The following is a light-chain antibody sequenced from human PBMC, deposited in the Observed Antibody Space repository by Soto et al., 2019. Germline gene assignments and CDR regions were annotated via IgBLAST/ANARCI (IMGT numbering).Light chain of an antibody. CDR1: QNLRSS. Sequence: VMTQSPATLSVSPGERATLSCRASQNLRSSLAWYQQKPGQAPRLLIYGASTRATGIPARFSGSGSGTEFTLTISSLQSEDFSVYFCQQYNIWPQTFGQGPKVEIK. V-gene: IGKV3-15*01. CDR3: QQYNIWPQT. CDR2: GAS. J-gene: IGKJ1*01.